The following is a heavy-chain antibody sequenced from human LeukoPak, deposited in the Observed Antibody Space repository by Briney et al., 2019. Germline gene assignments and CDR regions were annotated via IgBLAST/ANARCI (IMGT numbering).Heavy chain of an antibody. CDR2: IYYSGTT. Sequence: NSSETLSLTCTVSGGSIISSTYYWGWIRQPPGKGLEWIGSIYYSGTTYYNPSLKSRVTISVDTSRSQFSLKLSSVTAADTAVFHCARHSRGYYDSTGYYYGSHAFDIWGQGTMVTVSS. V-gene: IGHV4-39*01. CDR1: GGSIISSTYY. D-gene: IGHD3-22*01. CDR3: ARHSRGYYDSTGYYYGSHAFDI. J-gene: IGHJ3*02.